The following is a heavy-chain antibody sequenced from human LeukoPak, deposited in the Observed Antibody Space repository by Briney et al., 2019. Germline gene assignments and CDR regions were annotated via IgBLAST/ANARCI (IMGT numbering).Heavy chain of an antibody. D-gene: IGHD3-22*01. CDR3: ARAGLSTMIVVD. J-gene: IGHJ4*02. CDR2: ISSSSSYI. Sequence: GGSLRLSCAPSGFTFSSYSMNWVRQAPGKGLEWVSSISSSSSYIYYADSVKGRFTISRDNAKNLLYLQMNSLRAEDTAVYYCARAGLSTMIVVDWGQGTLVTVCS. CDR1: GFTFSSYS. V-gene: IGHV3-21*01.